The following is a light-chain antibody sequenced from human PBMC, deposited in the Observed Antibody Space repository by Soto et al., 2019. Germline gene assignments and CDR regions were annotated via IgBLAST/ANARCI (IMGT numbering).Light chain of an antibody. V-gene: IGKV3D-15*01. CDR2: GAS. CDR1: QSVSSN. J-gene: IGKJ4*01. Sequence: ETVMTQSPTTLSVSPGERATLSCRASQSVSSNLAWYQQKPGQAPRLLICGASIRATGIPARFSGSGSGTEFTLTINSLQSEDFADYYCQQYNNWPLTLGGGTKV. CDR3: QQYNNWPLT.